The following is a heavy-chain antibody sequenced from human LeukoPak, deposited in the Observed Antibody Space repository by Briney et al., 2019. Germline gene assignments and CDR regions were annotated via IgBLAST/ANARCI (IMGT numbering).Heavy chain of an antibody. CDR2: IRSAVETT. Sequence: GGSLRLSCAASGFTMSHYGVSWVRQAPGKGPEWVSGIRSAVETTHYADSVKGRFIISRDDSKNALSLQLNSLRPEDTALYYCAKHFCTGLDCSLFDSWGQGTLVTVSS. CDR3: AKHFCTGLDCSLFDS. V-gene: IGHV3-23*01. CDR1: GFTMSHYG. D-gene: IGHD3/OR15-3a*01. J-gene: IGHJ4*02.